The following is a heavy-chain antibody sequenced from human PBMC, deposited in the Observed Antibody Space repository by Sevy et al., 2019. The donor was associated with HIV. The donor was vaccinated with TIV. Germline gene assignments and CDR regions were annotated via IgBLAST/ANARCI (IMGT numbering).Heavy chain of an antibody. CDR1: GYTLTELS. CDR2: FDPEDGET. V-gene: IGHV1-24*01. CDR3: ARELYCSSTSCPRGYNWFDP. J-gene: IGHJ5*02. D-gene: IGHD2-2*01. Sequence: ASVKVSCKVSGYTLTELSMHWVRQAPGKGLEWMGGFDPEDGETIYAQKFQGRVNMTEDTSTDTAYMELSGLRSEDTAVYYCARELYCSSTSCPRGYNWFDPWGQGTLVTVSS.